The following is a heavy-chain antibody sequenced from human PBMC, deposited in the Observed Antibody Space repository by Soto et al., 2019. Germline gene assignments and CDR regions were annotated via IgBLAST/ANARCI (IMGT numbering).Heavy chain of an antibody. J-gene: IGHJ3*02. CDR2: IWYDGSNK. Sequence: QVQLVESGGGVVQPGRSLRLSCAASGFTFSSYGMHWVRQAPGKGLEWVAVIWYDGSNKYYADSVKGRFTISRDNSKNTLYLQMNSLRAEDTAVYYCARDWRELERHAFDIWGQGTMVTVSS. V-gene: IGHV3-33*01. CDR3: ARDWRELERHAFDI. CDR1: GFTFSSYG. D-gene: IGHD1-1*01.